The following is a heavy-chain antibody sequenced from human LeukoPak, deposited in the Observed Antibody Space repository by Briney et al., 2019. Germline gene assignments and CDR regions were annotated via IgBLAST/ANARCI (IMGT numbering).Heavy chain of an antibody. J-gene: IGHJ4*02. Sequence: GGSLRLSCTASGFTFNNAWMNWVRQVPGKGLEWVGRIKSKADGGTTEYGEPVKGRFTFSRDDSKNMLYLQMNSLKSEDTAVYYCSTLTSRGLSDSWGQGTLVTVSS. V-gene: IGHV3-15*01. CDR3: STLTSRGLSDS. CDR2: IKSKADGGTT. D-gene: IGHD1-20*01. CDR1: GFTFNNAW.